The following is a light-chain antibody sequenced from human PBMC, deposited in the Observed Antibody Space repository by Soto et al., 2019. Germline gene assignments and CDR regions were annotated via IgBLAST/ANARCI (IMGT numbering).Light chain of an antibody. J-gene: IGKJ5*01. Sequence: EIVLTQSPATLSLSPGERATLSCRASQSVSSNYLAWYQHKPGQAPRLLIYDASTRATGIPDRFGGSGSGTDFTLTISRLEPEDFAVYYCQQYGGTPVTFGQGTRLE. V-gene: IGKV3-20*01. CDR2: DAS. CDR1: QSVSSNY. CDR3: QQYGGTPVT.